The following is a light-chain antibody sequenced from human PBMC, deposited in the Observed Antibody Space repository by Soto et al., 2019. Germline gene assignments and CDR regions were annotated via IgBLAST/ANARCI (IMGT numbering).Light chain of an antibody. J-gene: IGKJ3*01. V-gene: IGKV3-11*02. Sequence: EIVLTQSPATLSLSPGERATLSSRASRSVNPSLPCYQKKPGKIPRLLPYDASNRATPVPARFSGFASGRELTRTISSLEPEDFALYYCIQRRNCSNTFG. CDR1: RSVNPS. CDR3: IQRRNCSNT. CDR2: DAS.